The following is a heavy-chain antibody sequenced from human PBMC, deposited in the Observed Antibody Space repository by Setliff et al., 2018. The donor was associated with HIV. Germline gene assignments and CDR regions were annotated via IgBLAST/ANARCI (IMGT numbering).Heavy chain of an antibody. CDR1: GGSLSSSY. V-gene: IGHV4-34*01. J-gene: IGHJ4*02. CDR2: INHGGTA. CDR3: AGLSDFLDY. Sequence: SETLSLTCAVYGGSLSSSYWTWIRQAPGKGLEWIGEINHGGTANYNPSLKSRVTMSLDRSKRQFSLKLTSLTAADTAVYYCAGLSDFLDYWGLGNLVTVSS. D-gene: IGHD2-21*01.